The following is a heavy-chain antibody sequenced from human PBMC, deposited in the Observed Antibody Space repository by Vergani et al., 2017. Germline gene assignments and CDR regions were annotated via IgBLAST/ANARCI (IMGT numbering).Heavy chain of an antibody. Sequence: QVQLQESGPGLVKPSQTLSLSCTVSGGSVRTSIGYYWTWIRQPAGKTLDGIGEIFSSGTTNYNPSFKNRVTMSVDTSKNQFSLNLNSVTAADTAVYYCARGSRAEGGSGPDKWGQGTLVTVSS. V-gene: IGHV4-61*02. CDR1: GGSVRTSIGYY. CDR2: IFSSGTT. D-gene: IGHD6-13*01. CDR3: ARGSRAEGGSGPDK. J-gene: IGHJ4*02.